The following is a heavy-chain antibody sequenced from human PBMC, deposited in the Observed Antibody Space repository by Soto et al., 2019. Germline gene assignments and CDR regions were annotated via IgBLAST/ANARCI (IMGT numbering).Heavy chain of an antibody. CDR2: VSYDGSFK. V-gene: IGHV3-30*18. CDR1: GFTFSKFG. Sequence: QVQLVESGGGVVQPGGSLRLSCEASGFTFSKFGIHWVRQAPGKGLEWVAVVSYDGSFKYYADSVTGRFTISRDNSKNTLYLQMNSLRPEDTALYYCAKDSDQLLFDYYDYGMDVWGQGTTVTVSS. D-gene: IGHD2-2*01. J-gene: IGHJ6*02. CDR3: AKDSDQLLFDYYDYGMDV.